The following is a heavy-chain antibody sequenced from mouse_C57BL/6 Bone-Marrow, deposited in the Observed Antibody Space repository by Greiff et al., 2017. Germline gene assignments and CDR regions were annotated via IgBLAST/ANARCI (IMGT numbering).Heavy chain of an antibody. Sequence: QVQLQQSGAELVRPGASVKLSCKASGYTFTSYGISWVKQRTGQGLEWIGEIYPRSGNTYYNEKFKGKATLTADKSSSTAYMELRSLTSEDSAVYFCARNAVVAHFDVWDTGTAVTVSS. CDR3: ARNAVVAHFDV. CDR1: GYTFTSYG. CDR2: IYPRSGNT. D-gene: IGHD1-1*01. J-gene: IGHJ1*03. V-gene: IGHV1-81*01.